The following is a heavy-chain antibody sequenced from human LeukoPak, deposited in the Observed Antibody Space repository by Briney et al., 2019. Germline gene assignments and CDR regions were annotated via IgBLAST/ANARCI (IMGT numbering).Heavy chain of an antibody. CDR3: ARDPSNTVGRNIYFDY. CDR2: ISAYNGNT. CDR1: GYTFTSYG. Sequence: ASVKVSCKASGYTFTSYGISWVRQAPGQGLEWMGWISAYNGNTNYAQKLQGRLTLTTDTSTTTAYMELRSLTSDDTAVYYCARDPSNTVGRNIYFDYWGQGTLVTVSS. D-gene: IGHD1-14*01. J-gene: IGHJ4*02. V-gene: IGHV1-18*01.